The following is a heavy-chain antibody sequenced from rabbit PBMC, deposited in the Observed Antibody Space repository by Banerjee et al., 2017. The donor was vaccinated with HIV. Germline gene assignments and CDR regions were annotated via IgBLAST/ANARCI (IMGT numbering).Heavy chain of an antibody. CDR2: IYTGSGST. Sequence: QEQLEESGGGLVKPEGSLTLTCTASGFSFSYSYYMCWVRQAPGKGLEWIGCIYTGSGSTYYASWAKGRFTIYKTSSTTVTLQMTSLTAADTATYFCARGTTSGGYNLWGPGTLVTVS. J-gene: IGHJ6*01. V-gene: IGHV1S45*01. CDR3: ARGTTSGGYNL. D-gene: IGHD1-1*01. CDR1: GFSFSYSYY.